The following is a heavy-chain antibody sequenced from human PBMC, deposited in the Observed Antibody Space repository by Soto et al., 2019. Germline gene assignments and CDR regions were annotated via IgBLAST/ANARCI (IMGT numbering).Heavy chain of an antibody. V-gene: IGHV3-15*07. Sequence: GGSLRLSCAASGFTFSNAWMNWVRQAPGKGLEWVGRIKSKTDGGTTDYAAPVKGRFTISRDDSKNTLYLQMNSLKTEDTAVYYCTTEHNYYDSSGYFDNFDYWGQGTLVTVSS. D-gene: IGHD3-22*01. CDR1: GFTFSNAW. CDR2: IKSKTDGGTT. J-gene: IGHJ4*02. CDR3: TTEHNYYDSSGYFDNFDY.